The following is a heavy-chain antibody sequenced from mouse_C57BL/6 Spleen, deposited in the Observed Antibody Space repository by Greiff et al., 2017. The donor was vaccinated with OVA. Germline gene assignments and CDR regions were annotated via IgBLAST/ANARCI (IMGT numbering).Heavy chain of an antibody. CDR2: IYPGSGST. V-gene: IGHV1-55*01. CDR1: GYTFTSYW. Sequence: QVHVKQPGAELVKPGASVKMSCKASGYTFTSYWITWVKQRPGQGLEWIGDIYPGSGSTNYNEKFKSKATLTVDTSSSTAYMQLSSLTSEDSAVYYCARRGYGSSSAWFAYWGQGTLVTVSA. J-gene: IGHJ3*01. CDR3: ARRGYGSSSAWFAY. D-gene: IGHD1-1*01.